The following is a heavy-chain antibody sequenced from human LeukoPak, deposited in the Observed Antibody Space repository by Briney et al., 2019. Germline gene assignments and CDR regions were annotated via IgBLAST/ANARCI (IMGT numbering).Heavy chain of an antibody. CDR3: ANDLNWNSHGMDV. V-gene: IGHV3-33*06. J-gene: IGHJ6*02. CDR2: IWYDGSNK. D-gene: IGHD1-7*01. CDR1: GFTFSSYG. Sequence: GGSLRLSCAASGFTFSSYGMQWVRQAPGKGLEWVEVIWYDGSNKYYADSVKGRFTISRDNSKNTLYLQMNSLRAEDTAVYYCANDLNWNSHGMDVWGQGTTVTVSS.